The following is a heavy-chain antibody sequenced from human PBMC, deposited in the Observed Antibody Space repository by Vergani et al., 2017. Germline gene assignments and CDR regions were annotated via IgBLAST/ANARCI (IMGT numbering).Heavy chain of an antibody. Sequence: QVQLVESGGGVVQPGRSLRLSCAASGFTFSSYGMHWVRQAPGKGLEWVAVIWYDGSNKYYADSVKGRFTISRDNSKNTLYLQMNSLRAEGTAVYYCARDEGGYSSGWYFYWGQGTLVTVSS. CDR1: GFTFSSYG. V-gene: IGHV3-33*01. D-gene: IGHD6-19*01. CDR3: ARDEGGYSSGWYFY. CDR2: IWYDGSNK. J-gene: IGHJ4*02.